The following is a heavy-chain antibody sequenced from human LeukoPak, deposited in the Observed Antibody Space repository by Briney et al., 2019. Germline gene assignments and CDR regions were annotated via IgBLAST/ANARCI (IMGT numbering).Heavy chain of an antibody. Sequence: SETLSLTCTVSGGSISSSSYYWGWIRQPPGKGLEWIGSIYYSGSTYYNPSLKSRVTISVDTSKNQFSLKLSSVTAADTAVYYCARSSSQGRGVTLYYFDYWGQGTLVTVSS. CDR3: ARSSSQGRGVTLYYFDY. CDR1: GGSISSSSYY. D-gene: IGHD3-10*01. V-gene: IGHV4-39*07. J-gene: IGHJ4*02. CDR2: IYYSGST.